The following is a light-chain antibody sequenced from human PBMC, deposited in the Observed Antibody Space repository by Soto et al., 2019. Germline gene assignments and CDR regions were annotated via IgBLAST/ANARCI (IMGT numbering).Light chain of an antibody. Sequence: QSALTQPASVSGSPGQSITISCTGTSSDVGGYNYVSWCQQHPGKAPKLMIYGVTNRPSGVSNRFSGSKSGNTASLTISGLQAEDEADYYCSSYTSSTTLSVVFGGGTQLTVL. J-gene: IGLJ2*01. CDR2: GVT. V-gene: IGLV2-14*01. CDR1: SSDVGGYNY. CDR3: SSYTSSTTLSVV.